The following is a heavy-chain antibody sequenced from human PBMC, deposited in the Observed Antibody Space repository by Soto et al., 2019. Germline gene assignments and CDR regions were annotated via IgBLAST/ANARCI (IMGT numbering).Heavy chain of an antibody. J-gene: IGHJ5*02. CDR3: ARRVAGTPFDP. D-gene: IGHD6-19*01. CDR2: IFYNGNT. CDR1: GGSITTSNYY. V-gene: IGHV4-39*01. Sequence: QLQLQESGPGLVKPSETLSLTCTVSGGSITTSNYYWGWIRQPPGKGLEWIGNIFYNGNTFYNPSLKSRVTVFVDTSKNQFSLKLSCVAASDTAVYFCARRVAGTPFDPWGQGTLVTVSS.